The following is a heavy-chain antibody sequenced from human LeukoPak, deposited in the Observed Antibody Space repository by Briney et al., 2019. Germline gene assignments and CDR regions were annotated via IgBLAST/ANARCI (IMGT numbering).Heavy chain of an antibody. D-gene: IGHD3-10*01. V-gene: IGHV3-21*01. CDR3: ARDPFIRGVRQSYYYYGMDV. J-gene: IGHJ6*02. CDR2: ISSSSSYI. Sequence: TGGSLRLSCAASGFTFSSYSMNWVRQAPGKGLEWVSSISSSSSYIYYADSVKGRFTISRDNAKNSLYLQTNSLRAEDTAVYYCARDPFIRGVRQSYYYYGMDVWGQGTTVTVSS. CDR1: GFTFSSYS.